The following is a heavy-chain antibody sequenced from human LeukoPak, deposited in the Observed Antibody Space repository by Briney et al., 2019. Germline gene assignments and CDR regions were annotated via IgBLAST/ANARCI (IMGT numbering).Heavy chain of an antibody. V-gene: IGHV4-34*01. J-gene: IGHJ4*02. CDR2: INHSGST. CDR3: ARADQDYDFWSGSKRGVYFDY. D-gene: IGHD3-3*01. Sequence: SETLSLTCAVYGGSFSGYYWSWIRQPPGKGLEWIGEINHSGSTNYNPSLKSRVTISVDTSKNQFSLKLSSVTAADTVVYYCARADQDYDFWSGSKRGVYFDYWGQGTLVTVSS. CDR1: GGSFSGYY.